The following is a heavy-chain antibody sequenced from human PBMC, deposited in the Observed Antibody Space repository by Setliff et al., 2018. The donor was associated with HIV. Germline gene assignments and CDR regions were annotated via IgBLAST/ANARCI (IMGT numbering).Heavy chain of an antibody. CDR2: ISSTSTYI. V-gene: IGHV3-21*01. D-gene: IGHD3-22*01. Sequence: LRLSCVASGFTFSDYTMNWVRQAPGKALEWVSSISSTSTYIYYADSVKGRFTISRDNAKNSLYLQISSLRAEDTAVYYCARRAYYDNTGPNAFDIWGQGTMVTVSS. CDR3: ARRAYYDNTGPNAFDI. CDR1: GFTFSDYT. J-gene: IGHJ3*02.